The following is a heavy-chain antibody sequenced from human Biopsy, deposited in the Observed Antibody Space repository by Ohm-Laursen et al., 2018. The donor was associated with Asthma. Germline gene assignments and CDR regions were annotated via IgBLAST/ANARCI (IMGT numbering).Heavy chain of an antibody. CDR1: GYTFINYA. J-gene: IGHJ3*02. CDR2: INAANGNT. Sequence: ASVKVSCNASGYTFINYAIHWVRQAPGHSLEWMGWINAANGNTKYSQKFQGRLTISRDTSASTAYMDLSSLRSEDTAVYYCARTYFDFLTGQVHDAFAMWGQGTMVTVSS. CDR3: ARTYFDFLTGQVHDAFAM. D-gene: IGHD3-9*01. V-gene: IGHV1-3*01.